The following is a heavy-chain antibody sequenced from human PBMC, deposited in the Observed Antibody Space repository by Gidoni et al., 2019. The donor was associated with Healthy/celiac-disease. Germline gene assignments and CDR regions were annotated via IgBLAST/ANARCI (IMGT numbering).Heavy chain of an antibody. V-gene: IGHV3-23*01. D-gene: IGHD1-26*01. Sequence: EVQLLESGGGLVQPGGSLRLACAASGFTFSSYAMSWVRQAPGKGLEWFSDISCSGGSTYYADSVKGRFTSSRDNSKNTLYLQMNSLRAEDTAVYYCATSRPIVGGAFDIWGQGTMVTVSS. CDR3: ATSRPIVGGAFDI. CDR2: ISCSGGST. CDR1: GFTFSSYA. J-gene: IGHJ3*02.